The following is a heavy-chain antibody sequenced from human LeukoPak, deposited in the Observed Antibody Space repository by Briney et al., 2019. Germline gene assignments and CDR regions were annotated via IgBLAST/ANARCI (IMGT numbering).Heavy chain of an antibody. CDR1: GGSISSYY. V-gene: IGHV4-59*01. CDR2: IYYSVST. D-gene: IGHD1-7*01. J-gene: IGHJ4*02. CDR3: ARESITGTTDY. Sequence: SETLSLTCTVSGGSISSYYWSWIRQPPGKGLEWIGYIYYSVSTNYNPSLKSRVTISVDTSKNQFSLKLSSVTAADTAVYYCARESITGTTDYWGQGTLVTVSS.